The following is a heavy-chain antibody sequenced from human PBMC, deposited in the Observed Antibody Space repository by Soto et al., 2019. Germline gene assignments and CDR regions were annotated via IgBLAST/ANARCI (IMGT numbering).Heavy chain of an antibody. CDR2: ISASNDNR. Sequence: QAQLVQSGAEVKKPGASVKVSCKASGYTFNMYGISWVRQAPGQGLEWMGWISASNDNRHYEEKFQGRATMTIDTSATTAYMELRSLRSADTSVYYCVRDAFPFDPWGQGTLVTVSS. V-gene: IGHV1-18*04. CDR3: VRDAFPFDP. CDR1: GYTFNMYG. J-gene: IGHJ5*02.